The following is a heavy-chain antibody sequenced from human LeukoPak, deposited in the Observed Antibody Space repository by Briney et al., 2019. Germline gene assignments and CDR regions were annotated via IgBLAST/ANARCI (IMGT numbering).Heavy chain of an antibody. CDR3: ARDLGAARRGFDY. V-gene: IGHV4-4*07. J-gene: IGHJ4*02. CDR1: GGSIDTNH. Sequence: SETLSLTCTVFGGSIDTNHHWAWIRQSAGKGLEWIGRLHNSGSTNYNPSLKSRATVSVNTSKNQCALKMTSATAADTAVYYCARDLGAARRGFDYWGQGILVTVSS. CDR2: LHNSGST. D-gene: IGHD6-6*01.